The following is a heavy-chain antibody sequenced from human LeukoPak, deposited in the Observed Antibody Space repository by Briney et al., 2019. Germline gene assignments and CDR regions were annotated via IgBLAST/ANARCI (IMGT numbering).Heavy chain of an antibody. Sequence: SETLSLTRTVSGVSISRYYWSWVRQPPGKGLEWIGSVHYSGNTNYNPSLKSRVTISLDTSKNQFSLKLSYVTAADTAVYYCARHDYNWKTFDYWGQGTLVTVSS. V-gene: IGHV4-59*08. CDR1: GVSISRYY. CDR3: ARHDYNWKTFDY. J-gene: IGHJ4*02. CDR2: VHYSGNT. D-gene: IGHD1-1*01.